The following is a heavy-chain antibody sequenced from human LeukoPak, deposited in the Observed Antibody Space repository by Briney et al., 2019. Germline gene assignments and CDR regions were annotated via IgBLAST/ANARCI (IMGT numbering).Heavy chain of an antibody. V-gene: IGHV4-34*01. CDR3: ARGLGDYIWGSRIHYYYYYMDV. J-gene: IGHJ6*03. CDR2: INHSGST. Sequence: PSETLSLTCTVSGGSISSYYWSWIRQPPGKGLEWIGEINHSGSTNYNPSLKSRVTISVDTSKNQFSLKLSSVTAADTAVYYCARGLGDYIWGSRIHYYYYYMDVWGKGTTVTVSS. CDR1: GGSISSYY. D-gene: IGHD3-16*01.